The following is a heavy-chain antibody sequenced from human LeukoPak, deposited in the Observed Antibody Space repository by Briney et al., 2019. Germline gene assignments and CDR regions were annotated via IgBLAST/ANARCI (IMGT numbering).Heavy chain of an antibody. CDR3: FADRGGDQGDS. V-gene: IGHV4-4*07. CDR1: GGSISSYY. D-gene: IGHD3-16*01. J-gene: IGHJ4*02. Sequence: PSETLSLTCTVSGGSISSYYWSWIRQPAGKGLEWIGRIFPTGTTNYKPSLKSRVTLSLDTSKNQFSLKLTSVTAADTAVYFCFADRGGDQGDSWGQGTLVTVSS. CDR2: IFPTGTT.